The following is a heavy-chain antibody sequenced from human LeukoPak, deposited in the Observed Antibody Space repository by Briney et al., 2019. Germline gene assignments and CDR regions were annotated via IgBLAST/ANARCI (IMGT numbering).Heavy chain of an antibody. CDR3: AKHIGYSSGHGHDGFDI. V-gene: IGHV3-53*01. Sequence: PGGSLRLSCAASGFTVSSNYMSWVRQAPGKGLEWVSASGSGGNTYYADSVKGRFSISRDTSKNTLHLQMSSLRAEDTAIYYCAKHIGYSSGHGHDGFDIWGQGTMVTVSS. CDR1: GFTVSSNY. CDR2: SGSGGNT. D-gene: IGHD2-15*01. J-gene: IGHJ3*02.